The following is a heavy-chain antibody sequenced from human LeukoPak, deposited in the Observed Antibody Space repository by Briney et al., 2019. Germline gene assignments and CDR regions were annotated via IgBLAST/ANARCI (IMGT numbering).Heavy chain of an antibody. Sequence: GASLKISYKGSGSSFTSYWIGWVRPLPGKGLEWMGIIYPGDSDTRYSPSFQGQVTISADKSISTAYLQWSSLKASDTAMYYCARHARAYYPLDYWGQGTLVTVSS. D-gene: IGHD3-10*01. J-gene: IGHJ4*02. CDR2: IYPGDSDT. CDR3: ARHARAYYPLDY. V-gene: IGHV5-51*01. CDR1: GSSFTSYW.